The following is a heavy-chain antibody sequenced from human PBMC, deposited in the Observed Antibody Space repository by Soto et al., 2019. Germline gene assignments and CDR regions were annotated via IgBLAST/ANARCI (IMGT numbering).Heavy chain of an antibody. Sequence: GGSLILSCAASGFTFSNAWMNWVRQAPGKGLEWVGRIKSKTDGGTTDYAAPVKGRFTTSRDDSKNTLYLQMNSLKTEDTAVYYCTTRGYSSGWFSLADYYGMDVWGQGTTVTSP. J-gene: IGHJ6*02. CDR2: IKSKTDGGTT. D-gene: IGHD6-19*01. CDR1: GFTFSNAW. CDR3: TTRGYSSGWFSLADYYGMDV. V-gene: IGHV3-15*07.